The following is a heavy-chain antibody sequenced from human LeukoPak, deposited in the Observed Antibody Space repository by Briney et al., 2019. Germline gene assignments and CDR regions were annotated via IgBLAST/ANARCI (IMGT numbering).Heavy chain of an antibody. CDR2: INPNSGGT. J-gene: IGHJ4*02. Sequence: ASVKVSCKASGYTSTGYYMHWVRQAPGQGLEWMGWINPNSGGTNYAQKFQGRVTMTRDTSISTAYMELSRLRSDDTAVYYCARVVSRYCSSTSCPFDYWGQGTLVTVSS. CDR3: ARVVSRYCSSTSCPFDY. CDR1: GYTSTGYY. D-gene: IGHD2-2*01. V-gene: IGHV1-2*02.